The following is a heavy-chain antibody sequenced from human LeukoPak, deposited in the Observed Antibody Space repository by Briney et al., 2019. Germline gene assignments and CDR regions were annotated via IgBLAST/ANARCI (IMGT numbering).Heavy chain of an antibody. J-gene: IGHJ5*02. D-gene: IGHD1-1*01. CDR2: ISSSSSYI. Sequence: PGGSLRLSCAASGFTFSSYSMNWVRQAPGKGLEWVSSISSSSSYIYYADSVKGRFTISRDNAKNSLYLQMNSLRAEDSAVYYCARDLYTGTTGIPQWFDPWGQGTLVTVSS. V-gene: IGHV3-21*01. CDR1: GFTFSSYS. CDR3: ARDLYTGTTGIPQWFDP.